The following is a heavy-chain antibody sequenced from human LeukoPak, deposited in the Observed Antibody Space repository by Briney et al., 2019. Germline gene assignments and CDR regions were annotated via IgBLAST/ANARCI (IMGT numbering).Heavy chain of an antibody. CDR2: ISSGGYTM. D-gene: IGHD6-19*01. CDR1: GFTFSSYE. J-gene: IGHJ4*02. V-gene: IGHV3-48*03. CDR3: ARGRGSSG. Sequence: PGGSLRLSCAASGFTFSSYEMNWVRQAPGKGLEWVSYISSGGYTMYYADSVKGRFTISRDNAKNSLSLQMNSLRAEDTAAYYCARGRGSSGWGEGTLVTVSS.